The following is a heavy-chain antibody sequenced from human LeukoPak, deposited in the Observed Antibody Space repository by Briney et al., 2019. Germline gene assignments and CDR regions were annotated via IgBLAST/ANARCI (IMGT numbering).Heavy chain of an antibody. V-gene: IGHV3-23*01. CDR2: ISGNGGTT. CDR1: GFTFSVYA. Sequence: GGSLRLSCAASGFTFSVYAMTWVRQAPGKGLEWVSTISGNGGTTYYADSAKGRFTISRDNAKNTLYLQMNSLRAEDTAMYYCARVRSSSGWPPSWGQGILVTVSS. D-gene: IGHD6-19*01. CDR3: ARVRSSSGWPPS. J-gene: IGHJ5*02.